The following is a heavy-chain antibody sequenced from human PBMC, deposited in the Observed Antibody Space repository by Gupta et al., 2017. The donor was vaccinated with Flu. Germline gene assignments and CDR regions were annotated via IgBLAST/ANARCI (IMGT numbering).Heavy chain of an antibody. Sequence: EVQLVESGGGSIQPGGSLRLACAASEFTVSDSYMSWVRQAPGKGLEWVSLIYAGGSTYYADSVKGRFTISRDNSKNTLYLQMNSLRAEDTAVYYCARGKPMAAAGSFDGWGQGALVTVSS. V-gene: IGHV3-53*01. D-gene: IGHD6-13*01. CDR1: EFTVSDSY. CDR3: ARGKPMAAAGSFDG. CDR2: IYAGGST. J-gene: IGHJ4*02.